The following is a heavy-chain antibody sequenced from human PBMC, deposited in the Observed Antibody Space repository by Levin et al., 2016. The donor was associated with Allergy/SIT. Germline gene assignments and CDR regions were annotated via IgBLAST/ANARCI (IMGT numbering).Heavy chain of an antibody. J-gene: IGHJ5*02. Sequence: WIRQPPGKGLEWLGEIYHSGITNYNPSLKSRVTMSIDKSKNQFSLKLTSVTAADTAVYYCASADYYGSGAGYYDPWGQGTLVTVSS. CDR2: IYHSGIT. CDR3: ASADYYGSGAGYYDP. V-gene: IGHV4-4*02. D-gene: IGHD3-10*01.